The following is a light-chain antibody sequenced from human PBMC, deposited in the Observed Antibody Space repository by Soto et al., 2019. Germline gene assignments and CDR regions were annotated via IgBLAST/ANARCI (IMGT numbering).Light chain of an antibody. J-gene: IGKJ1*01. CDR2: DAS. V-gene: IGKV3-11*01. Sequence: EIVLTQSPATLSLSPGERATLSCRASQSFSSYLSYLAWYQQKPGQAPRLLIYDASNRATGIPARFSGSGSGTDFTLTISSLEPEDFAVYYCQQRSNWPPTFGQGTKVDIK. CDR1: QSFSSYLSY. CDR3: QQRSNWPPT.